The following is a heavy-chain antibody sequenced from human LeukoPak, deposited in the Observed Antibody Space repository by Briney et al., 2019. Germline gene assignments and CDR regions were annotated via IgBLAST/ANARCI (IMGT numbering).Heavy chain of an antibody. CDR3: AKHMTGTKSSDY. J-gene: IGHJ4*02. V-gene: IGHV3-23*01. Sequence: GGSLRLSCAASGFTFSNYGMSWVRQAPGKGLEWVSAITDSGGGTYYADSVKGRFTISRDNSENTLYLQMNSLRAEDTAVYYCAKHMTGTKSSDYCGQGALATVSS. CDR2: ITDSGGGT. CDR1: GFTFSNYG. D-gene: IGHD1-7*01.